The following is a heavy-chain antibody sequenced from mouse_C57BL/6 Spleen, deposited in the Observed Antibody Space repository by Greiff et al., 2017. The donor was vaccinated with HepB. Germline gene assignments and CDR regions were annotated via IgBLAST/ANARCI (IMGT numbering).Heavy chain of an antibody. J-gene: IGHJ3*01. CDR3: AREENYGGFAY. V-gene: IGHV3-6*01. D-gene: IGHD1-1*01. CDR2: ISYDGSN. Sequence: DVQLQESGPGLVKPSQSLSLTCSVTGYSITSGYYWNWIRQFPGNKLEWMGYISYDGSNNYNPSLKNRISITRDTSKNQFFLKLNSVTTEDTATYYCAREENYGGFAYWGQGTLVTVSA. CDR1: GYSITSGYY.